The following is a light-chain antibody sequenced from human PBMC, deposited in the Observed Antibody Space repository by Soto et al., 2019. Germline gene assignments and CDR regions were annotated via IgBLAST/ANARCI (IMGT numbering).Light chain of an antibody. J-gene: IGLJ1*01. CDR2: GKS. CDR1: SSNIGEGFD. Sequence: QSVLTQPPSVSGAPGQRVTISCTGSSSNIGEGFDVHWYQQLPGVAPKLLIYGKSNRPSGVPDRFSGSKSGTSASLAITGPQAEEEADYYCQSYDSILCAAPVFGPGTKLTV. V-gene: IGLV1-40*01. CDR3: QSYDSILCAAPV.